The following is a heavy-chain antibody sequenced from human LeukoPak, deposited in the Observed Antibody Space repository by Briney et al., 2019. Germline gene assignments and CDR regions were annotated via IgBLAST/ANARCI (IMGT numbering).Heavy chain of an antibody. CDR1: GGTFSSYA. CDR2: IIPIFGTA. CDR3: ARARPRYSSSWGFDY. J-gene: IGHJ4*02. V-gene: IGHV1-69*05. Sequence: ASVKVSCKASGGTFSSYAISWVRQAPGQRLEWMGGIIPIFGTANYAQKFQGRVTITTDESTSTAYMELSSLRSEDTAVYYCARARPRYSSSWGFDYWGQGTLVTVSS. D-gene: IGHD6-6*01.